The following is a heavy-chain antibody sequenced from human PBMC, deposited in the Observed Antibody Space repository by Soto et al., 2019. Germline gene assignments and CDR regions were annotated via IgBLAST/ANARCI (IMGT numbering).Heavy chain of an antibody. V-gene: IGHV3-30-3*01. CDR3: ARVPVDTDYYYYGMDV. CDR1: GFTFSSYA. CDR2: ISYDGSNK. Sequence: QVQLVESGGGVVQPGRSLRLSCAASGFTFSSYAMHWVRQAPGKGLEWVAVISYDGSNKYYADSVKGRFTISRDNSKNTLYLQMNSLRAEDTAVYYCARVPVDTDYYYYGMDVWGQGTTVTVSS. J-gene: IGHJ6*02. D-gene: IGHD5-18*01.